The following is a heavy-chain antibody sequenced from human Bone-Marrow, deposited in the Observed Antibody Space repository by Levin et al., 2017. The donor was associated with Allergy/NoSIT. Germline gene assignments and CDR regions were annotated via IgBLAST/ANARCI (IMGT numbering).Heavy chain of an antibody. CDR1: GFNFGVYD. D-gene: IGHD1-1*01. J-gene: IGHJ2*01. V-gene: IGHV3-48*03. CDR3: TRETYLITDDGWGWYFDL. CDR2: FSSGGGKI. Sequence: GGSLRLSCAASGFNFGVYDINWVRQSPGKGLEWISYFSSGGGKIFYADSVKGRFTMSRDNSKSSLYLQMHSLTSEDTATYYCTRETYLITDDGWGWYFDLWGRGTLVSVSS.